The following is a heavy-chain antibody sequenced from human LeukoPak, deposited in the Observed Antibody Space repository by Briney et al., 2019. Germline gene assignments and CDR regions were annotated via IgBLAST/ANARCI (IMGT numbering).Heavy chain of an antibody. CDR1: GGSISSSSYY. Sequence: SETLSLTCTVSGGSISSSSYYWGWIRQPPGKGLEWIGSIYYSGSTYYNPSLKSRVTMSVDTSKNQFSLKLSSVTAADTAVYYCARNYCSTTSCYDAFDIWGQGTMVTVSS. V-gene: IGHV4-39*07. J-gene: IGHJ3*02. D-gene: IGHD2-2*01. CDR3: ARNYCSTTSCYDAFDI. CDR2: IYYSGST.